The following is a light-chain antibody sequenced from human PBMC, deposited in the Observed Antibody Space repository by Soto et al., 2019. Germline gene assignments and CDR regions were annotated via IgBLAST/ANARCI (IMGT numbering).Light chain of an antibody. CDR1: QSVSTN. V-gene: IGKV3-15*01. CDR3: QQYNNRLT. J-gene: IGKJ4*01. CDR2: GAS. Sequence: VMTQSPATLSVSPGERATLSCRASQSVSTNLAWYQQKPGQDPRLLIYGASTRATGIPARFSGSGSGTEFTLTISSLQSEDFAVYYCQQYNNRLTFGGGTKVEIK.